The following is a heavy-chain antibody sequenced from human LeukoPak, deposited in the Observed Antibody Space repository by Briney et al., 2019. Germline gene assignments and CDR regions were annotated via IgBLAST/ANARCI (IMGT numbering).Heavy chain of an antibody. CDR2: ISHSGST. CDR3: ARHSSIWYPFDK. D-gene: IGHD6-13*01. CDR1: GGSISNYC. J-gene: IGHJ4*02. V-gene: IGHV4-59*01. Sequence: SQTLSLTCTVSGGSISNYCWSWIRQPPGKELEWIAYISHSGSTDYNPSLKSRATISVDTSKNQFSLRLSSVTAADTAVYFCARHSSIWYPFDKWGQGTLVTVSS.